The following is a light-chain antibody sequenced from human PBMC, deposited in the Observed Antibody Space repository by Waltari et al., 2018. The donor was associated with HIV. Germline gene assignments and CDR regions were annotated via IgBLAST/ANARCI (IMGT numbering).Light chain of an antibody. Sequence: DIVMTQSPLSLPVTPGEPASISCRSSQSLLHSSGYNYLSWYLRKPGQSPQLPIYLASNRASGVPDRFSGNASGTNFTLQISRVEAEDVGIYYCMQALQTPPTFGGGTNVEVK. CDR2: LAS. CDR3: MQALQTPPT. J-gene: IGKJ4*01. V-gene: IGKV2-28*01. CDR1: QSLLHSSGYNY.